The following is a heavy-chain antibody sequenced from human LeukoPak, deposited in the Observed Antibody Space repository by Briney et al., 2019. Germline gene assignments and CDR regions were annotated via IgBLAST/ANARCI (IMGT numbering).Heavy chain of an antibody. Sequence: ASVKVSCKASGGTFSSYAISWVRQAPGQGLEWMGRIIPILGIANYAQKFQGRVTITADKSTSTAYIALSSLRSEDTAVYYCARVNGYSGYDSTFEYCGERTLATASS. CDR3: ARVNGYSGYDSTFEY. V-gene: IGHV1-69*04. CDR2: IIPILGIA. D-gene: IGHD5-12*01. J-gene: IGHJ4*02. CDR1: GGTFSSYA.